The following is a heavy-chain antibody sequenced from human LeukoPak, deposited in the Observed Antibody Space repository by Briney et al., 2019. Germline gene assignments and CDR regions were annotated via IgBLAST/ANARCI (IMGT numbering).Heavy chain of an antibody. D-gene: IGHD6-13*01. CDR1: GGSISASNYC. Sequence: PSETLSLTCTVSGGSISASNYCWGWIRQPPGMGLEWIGNIFYSGSTYSSPSLRSRVTISLDTSRNQFSLKLNSVTAADTVVYFGAKSNGYGLADIWGQGTMVTVSS. CDR2: IFYSGST. V-gene: IGHV4-39*07. CDR3: AKSNGYGLADI. J-gene: IGHJ3*02.